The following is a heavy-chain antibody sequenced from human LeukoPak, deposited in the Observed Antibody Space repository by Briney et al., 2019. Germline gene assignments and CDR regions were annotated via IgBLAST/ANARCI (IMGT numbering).Heavy chain of an antibody. CDR2: IIPIFGTA. Sequence: SVKVSCKASGGTFSSYAISWVRQAPGQGLEWPGGIIPIFGTANYAQKFQGRVTITADESTSTAYMELSSLRSEDTAVYYCARSMNSRPYYYGSGNYFDYWGQGTLVTVSS. J-gene: IGHJ4*02. V-gene: IGHV1-69*13. CDR3: ARSMNSRPYYYGSGNYFDY. CDR1: GGTFSSYA. D-gene: IGHD3-10*01.